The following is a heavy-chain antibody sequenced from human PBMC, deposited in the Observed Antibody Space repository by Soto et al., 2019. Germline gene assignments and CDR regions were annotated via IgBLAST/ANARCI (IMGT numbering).Heavy chain of an antibody. V-gene: IGHV1-18*01. CDR1: RYIFTTDG. J-gene: IGHJ6*02. CDR3: AREGEMPYYYYGLDV. Sequence: GASVKVSCTAVRYIFTTDGISCVRQAPGQGLEWMGWISGYNGHTKYAQKFQGRVTMTTDTSTSTVYTDLRSLRSDDTAVYYCAREGEMPYYYYGLDVWGQGTTVTVSS. D-gene: IGHD3-16*01. CDR2: ISGYNGHT.